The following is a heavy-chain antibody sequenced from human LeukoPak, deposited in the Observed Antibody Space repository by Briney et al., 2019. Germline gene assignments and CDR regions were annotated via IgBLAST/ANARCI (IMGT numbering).Heavy chain of an antibody. CDR1: GATFSSYA. V-gene: IGHV1-69*13. J-gene: IGHJ4*02. Sequence: ASVKVSCKASGATFSSYAISWVRQAPGQGLEWMGGIIPIFGTANYAQKFQGRVTITADESTSTAYMELSSLRSEDTAVYYCARSSGWYLYYFDYWGQGTLVTVSS. CDR2: IIPIFGTA. CDR3: ARSSGWYLYYFDY. D-gene: IGHD6-19*01.